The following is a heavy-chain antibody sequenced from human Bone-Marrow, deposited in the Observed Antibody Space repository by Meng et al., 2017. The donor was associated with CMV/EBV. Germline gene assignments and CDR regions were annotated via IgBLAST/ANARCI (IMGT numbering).Heavy chain of an antibody. CDR1: GFSFSSYG. D-gene: IGHD3-10*01. J-gene: IGHJ4*02. CDR2: IRYDGSNK. CDR3: ANLGYGSGRRAY. Sequence: GECLKISCAASGFSFSSYGMHWVRQAPGKGLEWVAFIRYDGSNKYYADSVKGRFTISRDNSKNTLYLQMNSLRAEDTAVYYCANLGYGSGRRAYWGQGTLVTVSS. V-gene: IGHV3-30*02.